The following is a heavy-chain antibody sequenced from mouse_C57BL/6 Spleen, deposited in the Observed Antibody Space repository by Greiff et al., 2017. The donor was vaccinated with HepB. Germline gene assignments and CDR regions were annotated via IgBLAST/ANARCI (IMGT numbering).Heavy chain of an antibody. J-gene: IGHJ3*01. CDR1: ATPSPAYE. D-gene: IGHD1-1*01. CDR2: INPRDGST. Sequence: QVQLQQSGPELVKPGASLNFSSKAPATPSPAYEKNWVKQRPGQGLGWIGWINPRDGSTKYNEKFKGKATLTVDTSSSTAYMELHSLTSEDSAVYFCARITTVGAYWGQGTLVTVSA. CDR3: ARITTVGAY. V-gene: IGHV1-85*01.